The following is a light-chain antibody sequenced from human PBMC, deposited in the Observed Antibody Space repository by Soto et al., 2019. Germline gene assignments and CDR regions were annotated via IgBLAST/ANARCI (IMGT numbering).Light chain of an antibody. CDR3: QQYGSSYS. V-gene: IGKV3-20*01. CDR2: GAS. Sequence: EFVLTQSPGTLSLSPGERAALSCRASRSVTANYLAWYQQKPGQAPRLLIYGASSRATGIPDRFSGSGSGTDFTLTISRLEPEDFAVYYCQQYGSSYSFGQGTKLEMK. J-gene: IGKJ2*03. CDR1: RSVTANY.